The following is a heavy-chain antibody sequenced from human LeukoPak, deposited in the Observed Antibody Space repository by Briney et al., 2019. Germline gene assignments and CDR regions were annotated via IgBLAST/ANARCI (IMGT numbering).Heavy chain of an antibody. D-gene: IGHD3-22*01. CDR2: ISSGGNT. Sequence: GGSLRLSCAAPGFIVSSNYMSWVRQAPGKGLEWVSIISSGGNTYYADSVKGRFTISRDISKNTLYLQMNGLRAEDTAVYYCAREVRGYYFDYWGQGTLVTVSS. J-gene: IGHJ4*02. V-gene: IGHV3-53*01. CDR3: AREVRGYYFDY. CDR1: GFIVSSNY.